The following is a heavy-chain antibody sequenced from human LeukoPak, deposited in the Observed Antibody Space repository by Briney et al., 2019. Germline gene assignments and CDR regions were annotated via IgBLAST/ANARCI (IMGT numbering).Heavy chain of an antibody. Sequence: PGRSLRLSCAASGFTFDDYAMHWVRQAPGKGLEWVSGISWNGGSIGYADSVKGRFTISRDNAKNSLYLQMNSLRAEDMALYYCAKDAEEYSSSSEPYYFDYWGQGTLVTVSS. J-gene: IGHJ4*02. CDR1: GFTFDDYA. D-gene: IGHD6-6*01. V-gene: IGHV3-9*03. CDR3: AKDAEEYSSSSEPYYFDY. CDR2: ISWNGGSI.